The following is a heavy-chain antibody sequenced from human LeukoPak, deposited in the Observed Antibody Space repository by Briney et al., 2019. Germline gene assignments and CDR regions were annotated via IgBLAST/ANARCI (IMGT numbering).Heavy chain of an antibody. CDR3: AKALVAARPRYYYYYGMDV. V-gene: IGHV3-23*01. CDR2: ISGSGGST. CDR1: GFTVSSNY. J-gene: IGHJ6*02. Sequence: GGSLRLSCAASGFTVSSNYMSWVRQAPGKGLEWVSAISGSGGSTYYADSVKGRFTISRDNSKNTLYLQMNSLRAEDTAVYYCAKALVAARPRYYYYYGMDVWGQGTTVTVSS. D-gene: IGHD6-6*01.